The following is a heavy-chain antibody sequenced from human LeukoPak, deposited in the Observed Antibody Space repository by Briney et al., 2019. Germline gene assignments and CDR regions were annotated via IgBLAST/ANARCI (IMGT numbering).Heavy chain of an antibody. V-gene: IGHV4-59*12. D-gene: IGHD6-13*01. Sequence: SETLSLTCTVSGDSISIYYWSWIRQPPGKGLECIGNIFYSGSPNYNPSLKSPVTPSFDTSKNQSSLKLSFVTAADTAVYYCARRGHMVAAGTCDYGGQGTLVSVSS. CDR1: GDSISIYY. J-gene: IGHJ4*02. CDR3: ARRGHMVAAGTCDY. CDR2: IFYSGSP.